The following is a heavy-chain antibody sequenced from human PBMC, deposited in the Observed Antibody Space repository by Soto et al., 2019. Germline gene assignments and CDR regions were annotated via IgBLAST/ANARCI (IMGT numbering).Heavy chain of an antibody. V-gene: IGHV4-34*01. D-gene: IGHD2-15*01. CDR3: ARGFAVAATSYYFDY. CDR1: GGSFSGYY. CDR2: INHSGST. J-gene: IGHJ4*02. Sequence: QVQLQQWGAGLLKPSETLSLTCAVYGGSFSGYYWSWIRQPPGKGLEWIGEINHSGSTNYNPSLKSRVTISVDTSKTQFSLKLSSVTAADTAVYYCARGFAVAATSYYFDYWGQGTLVTVSS.